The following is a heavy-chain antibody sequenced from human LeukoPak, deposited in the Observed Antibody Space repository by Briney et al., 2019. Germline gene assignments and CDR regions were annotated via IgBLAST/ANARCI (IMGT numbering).Heavy chain of an antibody. V-gene: IGHV3-23*01. CDR1: GFTFSSYA. CDR2: ISGSGSST. J-gene: IGHJ4*02. D-gene: IGHD3-16*01. Sequence: GGSLRLSCAASGFTFSSYAMSWVRRAPGKGLEWVSAISGSGSSTYYSDSVKGRFTISRDNSKNTLYLQMNSLRAEDTAVYYCAKEEGGTFDYWGQGTLVTVSS. CDR3: AKEEGGTFDY.